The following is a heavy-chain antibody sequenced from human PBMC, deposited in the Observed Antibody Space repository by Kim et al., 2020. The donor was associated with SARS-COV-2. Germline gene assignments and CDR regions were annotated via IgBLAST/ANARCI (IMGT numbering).Heavy chain of an antibody. V-gene: IGHV6-1*01. J-gene: IGHJ4*02. CDR3: ARDYGYTYGLPLDY. D-gene: IGHD5-18*01. CDR1: GDTVSSNIAG. CDR2: TYFRSKWYN. Sequence: SQTLSLTCAISGDTVSSNIAGWNWIRQSPARGLEWLGRTYFRSKWYNEYAPSVKSRITFNSDTSKNQFSPQLNSVTPEDTAVYYCARDYGYTYGLPLDYWGQGTLVTVSS.